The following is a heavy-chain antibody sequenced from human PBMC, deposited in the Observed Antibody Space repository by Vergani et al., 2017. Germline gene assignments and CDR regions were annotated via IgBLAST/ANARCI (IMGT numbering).Heavy chain of an antibody. CDR2: INPNSGGT. CDR1: GYTFTGYY. CDR3: ARDMGVCSGGSCFPAPFDY. Sequence: QVQLVQSGAEVKKPGASVKVSCKASGYTFTGYYMHWVRQAPGQWLEWMGWINPNSGGTHYAQKFQGRVTMTRDTSISTAYMELSRLISDDTAVYYCARDMGVCSGGSCFPAPFDYWGQGTLVTVSS. D-gene: IGHD2-15*01. V-gene: IGHV1-2*02. J-gene: IGHJ4*02.